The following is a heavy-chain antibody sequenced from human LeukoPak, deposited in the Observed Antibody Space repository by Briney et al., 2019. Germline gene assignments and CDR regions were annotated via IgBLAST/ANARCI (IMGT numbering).Heavy chain of an antibody. D-gene: IGHD3-22*01. V-gene: IGHV4-39*07. CDR1: GGSISSSSYY. J-gene: IGHJ4*02. CDR3: ARDPPNNGYDFDY. CDR2: IYHSGST. Sequence: PSETLSLTCTVSGGSISSSSYYWGWIRQPPGKGLEWIGEIYHSGSTNYNPSLKSRVTISVDKSKNQFSLKLSSVTAADTAVYYCARDPPNNGYDFDYWGQGILVTVSS.